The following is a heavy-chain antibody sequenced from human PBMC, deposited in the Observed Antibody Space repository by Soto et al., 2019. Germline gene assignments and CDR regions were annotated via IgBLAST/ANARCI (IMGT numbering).Heavy chain of an antibody. CDR3: ERRNTFSPYYLDY. CDR2: INHSGNS. V-gene: IGHV4-34*01. D-gene: IGHD3-16*01. Sequence: QVQIQQWGAGLLKPSETLSLTCVVYGGSFSGYYWSWIRQSPGRGLEWIGEINHSGNSNYNPSLKTRVTTSVDTPKNQFSLALSSVTAADTARYYCERRNTFSPYYLDYLGQGTLVTVSS. CDR1: GGSFSGYY. J-gene: IGHJ4*02.